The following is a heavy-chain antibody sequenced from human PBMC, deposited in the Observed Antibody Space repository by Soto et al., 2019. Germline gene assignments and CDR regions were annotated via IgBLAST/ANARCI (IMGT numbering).Heavy chain of an antibody. Sequence: PVGSLRLSCAASGFSFRSYDMTWVRQAPRKGLDWVSCISSSGSYTHYADSVMGRFTISRDNAENSVYLQMNSLRVEDTAVYYCARSHDYGMEVWGQGTTVTVSS. CDR1: GFSFRSYD. CDR3: ARSHDYGMEV. J-gene: IGHJ6*02. V-gene: IGHV3-21*01. CDR2: ISSSGSYT.